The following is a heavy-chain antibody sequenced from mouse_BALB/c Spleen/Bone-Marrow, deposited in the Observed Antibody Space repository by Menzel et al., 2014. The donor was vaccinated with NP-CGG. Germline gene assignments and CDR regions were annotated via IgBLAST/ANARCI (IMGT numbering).Heavy chain of an antibody. CDR2: ISSGSSTI. CDR1: GFTFSSSG. V-gene: IGHV5-17*02. J-gene: IGHJ2*01. Sequence: EVMLVESGGGLVQPGGSRKLSCAASGFTFSSSGMHWVRRAPEKGLEWVAYISSGSSTIYYADTVKGRFTISRDNPKNTLFLQMTSLRSEDTAMYYWARSYYGSSYYFDYWGQGTTLTVSS. D-gene: IGHD1-1*01. CDR3: ARSYYGSSYYFDY.